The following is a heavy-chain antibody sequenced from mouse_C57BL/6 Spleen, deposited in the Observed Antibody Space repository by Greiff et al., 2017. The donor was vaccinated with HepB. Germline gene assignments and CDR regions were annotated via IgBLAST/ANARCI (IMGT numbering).Heavy chain of an antibody. J-gene: IGHJ2*01. CDR3: ARYVTTVAFDY. Sequence: VQLQQPAAELVKPGASVKLSCKASGYTFTSYWMHWVKQRPGQGLEWIGMIHPNSGSTNYNEKFKSKATLTVDKSSSTAYMQLSSLTSEDSAVYYCARYVTTVAFDYWGQGTTLTVSS. CDR2: IHPNSGST. CDR1: GYTFTSYW. D-gene: IGHD1-1*01. V-gene: IGHV1-64*01.